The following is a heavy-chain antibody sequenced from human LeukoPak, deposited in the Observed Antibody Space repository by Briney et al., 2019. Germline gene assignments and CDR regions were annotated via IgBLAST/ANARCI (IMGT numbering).Heavy chain of an antibody. V-gene: IGHV3-23*01. CDR3: ARAPPGSNWKNYFDY. D-gene: IGHD1-1*01. Sequence: GGSLRLSCAASGFTFSSFAMNWVRQAPGKGLEWVSGISGSGGSTYYADSVKGRFTISRDNSKNTLYLQMNSLRAEDTAVYYCARAPPGSNWKNYFDYWGQGTLVTVSS. CDR1: GFTFSSFA. CDR2: ISGSGGST. J-gene: IGHJ4*02.